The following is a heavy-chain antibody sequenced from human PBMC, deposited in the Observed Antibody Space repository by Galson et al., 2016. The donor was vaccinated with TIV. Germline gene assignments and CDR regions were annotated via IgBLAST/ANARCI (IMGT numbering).Heavy chain of an antibody. D-gene: IGHD5-12*01. CDR1: GFIFSDYY. V-gene: IGHV3-11*01. CDR3: ARGAHSGYSSAHASRYI. J-gene: IGHJ3*02. Sequence: SLRLSCAASGFIFSDYYMDWIRQAPGKGLEWVAYISNTGKTIFYADSLKGRFTISRDNAKTSLYLQMSSLRDEETAIYYCARGAHSGYSSAHASRYIWGQGTMVTRSS. CDR2: ISNTGKTI.